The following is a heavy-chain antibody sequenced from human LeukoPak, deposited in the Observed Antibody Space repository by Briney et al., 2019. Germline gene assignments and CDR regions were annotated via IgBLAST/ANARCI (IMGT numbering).Heavy chain of an antibody. CDR1: GFTFSSYG. D-gene: IGHD4-23*01. Sequence: PGGSLRLSCAASGFTFSSYGMHWVRQAPGKGLEWVAVIWYDGSNKYYADSVKGRFTISRDNSKNTLYLQMNSLRAVDTAVYYCASGGPVTPLDYWGQGTLVTVSS. V-gene: IGHV3-33*01. CDR3: ASGGPVTPLDY. CDR2: IWYDGSNK. J-gene: IGHJ4*02.